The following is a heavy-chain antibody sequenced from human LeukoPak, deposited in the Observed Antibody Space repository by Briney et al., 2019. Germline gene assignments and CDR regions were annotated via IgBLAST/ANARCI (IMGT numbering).Heavy chain of an antibody. CDR1: GYTFTSYY. D-gene: IGHD5-12*01. J-gene: IGHJ4*02. CDR2: INPSGGST. Sequence: GASVKVSCKASGYTFTSYYMHWVRQAPGQGLEWMGIINPSGGSTSYAQKFQGRVTMTRDTSTSTAYMELSSLRSEDTAVYYCARSRYSGYEFDYWGQGTLVTVSS. V-gene: IGHV1-46*01. CDR3: ARSRYSGYEFDY.